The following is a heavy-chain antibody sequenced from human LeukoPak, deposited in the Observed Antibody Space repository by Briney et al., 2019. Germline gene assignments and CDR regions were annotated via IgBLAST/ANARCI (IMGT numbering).Heavy chain of an antibody. CDR2: IWYDGSNK. J-gene: IGHJ6*02. V-gene: IGHV3-33*08. Sequence: GGSLRLSCAASGFSFRDYWMSWVRQAPGKGLEWVAVIWYDGSNKYYADSVKGRFTISRDNSKNTLYLQMNSLRAEDTAVYYCARVEDIVVVPAYYGMDVWGQGTTVTVSS. CDR1: GFSFRDYW. CDR3: ARVEDIVVVPAYYGMDV. D-gene: IGHD2-2*01.